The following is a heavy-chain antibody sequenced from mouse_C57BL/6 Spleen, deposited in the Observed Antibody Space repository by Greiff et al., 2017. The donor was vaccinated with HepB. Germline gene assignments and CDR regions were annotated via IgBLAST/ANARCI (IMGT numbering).Heavy chain of an antibody. CDR2: ISTYYGDA. Sequence: QVQLQQSGPELVRPGVSVKISCKGSGYTFTDYAMPWVKQSHAKSLEWIGVISTYYGDASYNQKFKDKATMTLDKSSSTAYMELARLTSEDSAVYYCARGVTLGDYYAMDYWGQGTSVTVSS. V-gene: IGHV1-67*01. CDR3: ARGVTLGDYYAMDY. CDR1: GYTFTDYA. D-gene: IGHD2-2*01. J-gene: IGHJ4*01.